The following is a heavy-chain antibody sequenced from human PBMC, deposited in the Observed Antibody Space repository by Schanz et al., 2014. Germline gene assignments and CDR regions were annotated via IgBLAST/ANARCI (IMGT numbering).Heavy chain of an antibody. V-gene: IGHV3-66*01. CDR2: INTGVNT. CDR3: AKGPYYYYYMDV. CDR1: GFTASSHS. Sequence: EVQLVESGGGLVKPGGSLRLSCGVSGFTASSHSMNWVRQAPGKGLEWVSAINTGVNTYYADSVRGRFTMSRDNSKNTLYLQMNSLRADDTAVYYCAKGPYYYYYMDVWGNGTTVTVSS. J-gene: IGHJ6*03.